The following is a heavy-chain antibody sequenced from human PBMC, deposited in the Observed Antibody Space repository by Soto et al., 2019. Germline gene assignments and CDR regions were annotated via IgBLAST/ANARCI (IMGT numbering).Heavy chain of an antibody. Sequence: SETLSLTCSVSGYSISSGSYWGWIRQPPGKGPEWIASIYHGGTTFYNPSLKSRITIAVDTSNNQFSLKLRSVTAADTAVYYCERAHVMVVADSTFDYWGHGTLVTVSS. D-gene: IGHD3-22*01. J-gene: IGHJ4*01. CDR2: IYHGGTT. CDR1: GYSISSGSY. CDR3: ERAHVMVVADSTFDY. V-gene: IGHV4-38-2*02.